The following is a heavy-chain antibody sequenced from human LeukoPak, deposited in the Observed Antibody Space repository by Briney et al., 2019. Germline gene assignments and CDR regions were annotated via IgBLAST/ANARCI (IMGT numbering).Heavy chain of an antibody. J-gene: IGHJ4*02. CDR2: ISAYNGNT. CDR3: ARDRWAYYGSGSYQGYFDY. CDR1: GYTFTSYG. D-gene: IGHD3-10*01. Sequence: ASVKVSCKASGYTFTSYGISWVRQAPGQGLEWMGWISAYNGNTNYAQKLRGRVTMTTDTSTSTAYMELRSLRSDDTAVYYCARDRWAYYGSGSYQGYFDYWGQGTLVTVSS. V-gene: IGHV1-18*01.